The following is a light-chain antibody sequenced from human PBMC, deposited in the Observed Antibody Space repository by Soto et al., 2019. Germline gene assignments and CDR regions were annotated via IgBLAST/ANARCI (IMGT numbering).Light chain of an antibody. CDR3: QQRSNWPIT. J-gene: IGKJ5*01. CDR1: QNIYGS. V-gene: IGKV3-15*01. Sequence: EVVMTQSPATLSESPGERAALSCRASQNIYGSLAWYQQRPGQAPRLLIYGASTRATGIPARFSGSGSGTEFTLTISSLQSEDFAVYYCQQRSNWPITFGQGTRLEI. CDR2: GAS.